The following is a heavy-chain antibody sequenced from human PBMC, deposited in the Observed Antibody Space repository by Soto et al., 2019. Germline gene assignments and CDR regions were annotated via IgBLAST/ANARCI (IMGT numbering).Heavy chain of an antibody. J-gene: IGHJ6*02. CDR2: INAGNGNT. V-gene: IGHV1-3*01. D-gene: IGHD3-3*01. Sequence: ASVKVSCKASGYTFTSYAMHWVRQAPGQRLEWMGWINAGNGNTKYSQKFQGRVTITRDTSASTAYMELSSLRSEGTAVYYCATRGETYYDFWSGYLYYYYGMDVWGQGTTVTVSS. CDR1: GYTFTSYA. CDR3: ATRGETYYDFWSGYLYYYYGMDV.